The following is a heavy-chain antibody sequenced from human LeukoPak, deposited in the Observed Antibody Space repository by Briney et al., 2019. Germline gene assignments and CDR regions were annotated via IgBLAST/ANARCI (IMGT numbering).Heavy chain of an antibody. CDR2: ISSSGSNI. V-gene: IGHV3-48*03. J-gene: IGHJ4*02. D-gene: IGHD3-22*01. Sequence: GGSLRLSCAASGFTSSSYEMNWVRQAPGKGLEWVSYISSSGSNIDYADSVKGRFTISRDSAKNSLYLQMNSLRADDTAIYYCAREGSNSGFFVWGQGTLVTVSS. CDR3: AREGSNSGFFV. CDR1: GFTSSSYE.